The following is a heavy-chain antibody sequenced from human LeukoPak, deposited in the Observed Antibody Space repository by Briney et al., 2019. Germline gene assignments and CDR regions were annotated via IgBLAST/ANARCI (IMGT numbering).Heavy chain of an antibody. Sequence: ASVKVSCTASGFTFTSSAVQWVRQARGQRLEWIGWIVVGGGNTNYAQKFQERVTITRDMSTSTAYMELSSLRSEDTAVYYCAARHYDFWSGYYYWFDPWGQGTLVTVSS. J-gene: IGHJ5*02. CDR2: IVVGGGNT. CDR1: GFTFTSSA. D-gene: IGHD3-3*01. CDR3: AARHYDFWSGYYYWFDP. V-gene: IGHV1-58*01.